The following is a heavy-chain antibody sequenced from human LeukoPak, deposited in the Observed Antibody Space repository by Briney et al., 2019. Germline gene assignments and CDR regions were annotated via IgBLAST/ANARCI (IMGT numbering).Heavy chain of an antibody. D-gene: IGHD3-10*01. CDR1: GGSISSSSYY. CDR3: ARHNRGFDY. V-gene: IGHV4-39*01. Sequence: SETLSLTCTVSGGSISSSSYYWGWIRQPPGKGLEGIRSIYYSGSTYYNPSLKSRVAISVDTSKNPFSLNLSSVAAADTALSFCARHNRGFDYWGQGTLVTASS. CDR2: IYYSGST. J-gene: IGHJ4*02.